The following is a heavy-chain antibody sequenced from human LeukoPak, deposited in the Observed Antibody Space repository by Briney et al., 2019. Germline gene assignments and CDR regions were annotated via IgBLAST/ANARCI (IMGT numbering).Heavy chain of an antibody. Sequence: SETLSLTCTVSGGSISSYYWSWIRQPPGKGLEWIGYIYYSGSTYYNPSLKSRVTISVDTSKNQFPLKLSSVTAADTAVYYCARVMYGSSGYSSAFDIWGQGTMVTVSS. V-gene: IGHV4-59*08. CDR1: GGSISSYY. J-gene: IGHJ3*02. CDR2: IYYSGST. CDR3: ARVMYGSSGYSSAFDI. D-gene: IGHD3-22*01.